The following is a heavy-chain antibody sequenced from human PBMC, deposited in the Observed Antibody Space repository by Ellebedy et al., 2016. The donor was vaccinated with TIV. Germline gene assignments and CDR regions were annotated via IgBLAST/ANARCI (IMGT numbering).Heavy chain of an antibody. J-gene: IGHJ4*02. CDR2: ISGSGEYT. D-gene: IGHD6-19*01. V-gene: IGHV3-23*01. CDR3: ARGGVVAGADY. Sequence: GGSLRLSCVASGFTFSNYAMSWVRRSPGKGLDWVSLISGSGEYTYYADSVKGRLTISRDNSMDTLYLQMNSLGVGDTAVYYCARGGVVAGADYWGQGTLVTVSS. CDR1: GFTFSNYA.